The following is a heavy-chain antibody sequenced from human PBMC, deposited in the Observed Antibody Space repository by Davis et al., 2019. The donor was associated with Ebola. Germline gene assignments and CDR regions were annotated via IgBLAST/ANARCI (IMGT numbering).Heavy chain of an antibody. CDR1: GYTFTSYA. J-gene: IGHJ4*02. CDR2: MNPNSGNT. V-gene: IGHV1-8*02. Sequence: ASVKVSCKASGYTFTSYAMNWVRQATGQGLEWMGWMNPNSGNTGYAQKFQGRVTMTRNTSISTAYMELSSLRSEDTAVYYCARRLGVSMDTRHDYWGQGTLVTVSS. CDR3: ARRLGVSMDTRHDY. D-gene: IGHD5-18*01.